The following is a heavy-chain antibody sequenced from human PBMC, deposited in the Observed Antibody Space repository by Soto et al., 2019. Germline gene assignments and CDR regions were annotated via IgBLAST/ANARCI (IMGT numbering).Heavy chain of an antibody. CDR1: VFTFSIYA. Sequence: RGSLRLSCASSVFTFSIYALSWVRQAPGKGLQWVSAISGSGGSTYYADSVKGRFTISRDNSKNTLHLQMNSLRAEDTAVYYCAGGNRWTGVDYWGQGTMVTVSS. V-gene: IGHV3-23*01. J-gene: IGHJ4*02. CDR2: ISGSGGST. D-gene: IGHD2-15*01. CDR3: AGGNRWTGVDY.